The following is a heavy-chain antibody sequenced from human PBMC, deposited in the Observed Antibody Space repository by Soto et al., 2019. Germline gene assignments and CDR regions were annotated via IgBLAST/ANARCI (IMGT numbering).Heavy chain of an antibody. Sequence: GGSLRLSCAASGFTFSSYAMSWVRQAPGKGLEWVSAISGSGGSTYYADSVKGLFPIPRDNSKNTLYLQMNSLRAEDTAVYYCAKAGYSSARLLIFYYYYGMDVWGQGTTVTVSS. CDR1: GFTFSSYA. J-gene: IGHJ6*02. CDR2: ISGSGGST. CDR3: AKAGYSSARLLIFYYYYGMDV. D-gene: IGHD6-19*01. V-gene: IGHV3-23*01.